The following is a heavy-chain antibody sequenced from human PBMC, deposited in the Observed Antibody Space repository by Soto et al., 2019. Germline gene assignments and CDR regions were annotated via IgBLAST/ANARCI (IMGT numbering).Heavy chain of an antibody. D-gene: IGHD2-2*01. CDR1: GVSISTSTYY. Sequence: QLQLQESGPGLVKPSETLSLACSVSGVSISTSTYYWGWIRQPPGKGLEWIGTIHYSGSTYSNPSLKGRITMSVDSSKNQFSLKLTSVTAADTSVYYCARHTSSVVDYWGQGTLVIVSS. J-gene: IGHJ4*02. V-gene: IGHV4-39*01. CDR2: IHYSGST. CDR3: ARHTSSVVDY.